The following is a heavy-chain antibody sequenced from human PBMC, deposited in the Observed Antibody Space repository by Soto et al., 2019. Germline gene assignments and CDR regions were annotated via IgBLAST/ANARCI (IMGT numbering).Heavy chain of an antibody. CDR3: ARATAMVRDAFDI. J-gene: IGHJ3*02. CDR2: INAGNGNT. Sequence: GASVKVSCKASGYTFTSYAMHWVRQAPGQRLEWMGWINAGNGNTKYSQKFQGRVTITRDTSASTAYMELSSLRSEDTAVYYCARATAMVRDAFDIWGQGTMVTVSS. V-gene: IGHV1-3*01. CDR1: GYTFTSYA. D-gene: IGHD5-18*01.